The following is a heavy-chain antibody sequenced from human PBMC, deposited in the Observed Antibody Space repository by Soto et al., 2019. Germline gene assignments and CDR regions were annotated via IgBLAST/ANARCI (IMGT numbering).Heavy chain of an antibody. CDR3: ASPRAVAYSSSWDITVDY. J-gene: IGHJ4*02. CDR1: GYAFTSYY. CDR2: INPSGGST. V-gene: IGHV1-46*01. D-gene: IGHD6-13*01. Sequence: GSSEKVSCKASGYAFTSYYMRWVRQAPGQGLEWMGIINPSGGSTSYAQKFQGRVTMTRDTSTSTVYMGLSSLRSEDTAVYYCASPRAVAYSSSWDITVDYWGQGTLVPV.